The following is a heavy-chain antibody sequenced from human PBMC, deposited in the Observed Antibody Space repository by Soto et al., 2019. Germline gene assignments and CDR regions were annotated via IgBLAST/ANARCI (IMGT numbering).Heavy chain of an antibody. Sequence: QVQVVQSGAEVKKPGSSVRVSCKASGGTSSSYAIAWMRQAPGQGLDWMGGIIPILDITDYDQKFPVRVTFTADESTSTVYMELSSLFSEDTAVYYCASGGTTVSRRFDFWGQGTLVTVSS. J-gene: IGHJ4*02. D-gene: IGHD4-4*01. CDR2: IIPILDIT. V-gene: IGHV1-69*01. CDR1: GGTSSSYA. CDR3: ASGGTTVSRRFDF.